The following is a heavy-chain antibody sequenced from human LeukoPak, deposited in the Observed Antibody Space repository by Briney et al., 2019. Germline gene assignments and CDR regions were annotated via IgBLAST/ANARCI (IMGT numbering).Heavy chain of an antibody. CDR3: AKALEQETVIALDS. D-gene: IGHD6-13*01. V-gene: IGHV3-21*04. CDR2: ISSSSSST. CDR1: GFTFSSYS. J-gene: IGHJ4*02. Sequence: GGSLGLSCSASGFTFSSYSMYWVRQAPGKGLEWVSGISSSSSSTYFADSVRGRFTISRDNAKNSLYLQMNSLRAEDTSIYFCAKALEQETVIALDSWGQGTLVTVSS.